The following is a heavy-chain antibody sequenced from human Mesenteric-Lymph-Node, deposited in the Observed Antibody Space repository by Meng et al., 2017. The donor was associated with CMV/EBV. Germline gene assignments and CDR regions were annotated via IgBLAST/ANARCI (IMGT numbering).Heavy chain of an antibody. CDR3: ARGTWAAAPSDY. J-gene: IGHJ4*02. CDR2: IYDSGNT. CDR1: GGSISSYY. Sequence: SETLSLTCTVSGGSISSYYWSWIRQPPGKGLEWIGFIYDSGNTYYSPSLRSRVTISGDTSKNQFSLKLSSVTAADTAVYYCARGTWAAAPSDYWGQGILVTVSS. D-gene: IGHD6-13*01. V-gene: IGHV4-59*01.